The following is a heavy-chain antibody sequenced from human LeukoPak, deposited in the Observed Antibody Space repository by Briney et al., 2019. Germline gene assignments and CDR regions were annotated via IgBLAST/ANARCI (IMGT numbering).Heavy chain of an antibody. D-gene: IGHD6-13*01. Sequence: PGGSLRRSCAASGFAFSSNAMNWVRQAPGKGLEWVSAISGSGGSKYYADSVKGRFTISRDNSKNTLYLQMNSLRAEDTALYYCAKFRSAGYSSSWYESFDYWGQGTLVTVSS. CDR1: GFAFSSNA. J-gene: IGHJ4*02. CDR2: ISGSGGSK. V-gene: IGHV3-23*01. CDR3: AKFRSAGYSSSWYESFDY.